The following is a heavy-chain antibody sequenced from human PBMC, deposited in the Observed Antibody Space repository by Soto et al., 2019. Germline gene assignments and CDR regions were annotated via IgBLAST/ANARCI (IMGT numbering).Heavy chain of an antibody. V-gene: IGHV1-18*01. CDR2: ISAYNGNT. Sequence: QVHLVQSGAEVKKPGASVKVSCKASGYTFNSYGISWVRQAPGQRREWMGWISAYNGNTNYAQKLQGRVTMTTDTFKSTAYMELRSLRSDDTAVYYWARDRSNYVAHYGMDVLGQGTTVTVSS. CDR1: GYTFNSYG. D-gene: IGHD4-4*01. J-gene: IGHJ6*02. CDR3: ARDRSNYVAHYGMDV.